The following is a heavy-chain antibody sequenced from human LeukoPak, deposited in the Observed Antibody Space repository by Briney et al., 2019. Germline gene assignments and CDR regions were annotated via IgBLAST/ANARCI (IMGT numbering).Heavy chain of an antibody. CDR1: GYPFSSLG. CDR2: ISPYNGHT. D-gene: IGHD3-10*01. Sequence: ASVKVSCKASGYPFSSLGISWVRQAPGQGLEWMARISPYNGHTIYAQKFQGRVTLTTDTSTTTAYMELRGLKSDDTAVYYCARGRGSITPDFDNWGQGTLVAVSS. CDR3: ARGRGSITPDFDN. V-gene: IGHV1-18*01. J-gene: IGHJ4*02.